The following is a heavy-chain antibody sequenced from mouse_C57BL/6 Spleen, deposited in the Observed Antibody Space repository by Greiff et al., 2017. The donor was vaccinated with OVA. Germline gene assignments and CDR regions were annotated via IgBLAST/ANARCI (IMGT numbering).Heavy chain of an antibody. Sequence: EVNVVESGGDLVKPGGSLKLSCAASGFTFSSYGMSWVRQTPDKRLEWVATISSGGSYTYYPDSVKGRFTISRDNAKNTLYLQMSSLKSEDTAMYYCASLFGTAYYYAMDYWGQGTSVTVSS. CDR1: GFTFSSYG. J-gene: IGHJ4*01. V-gene: IGHV5-6*01. CDR2: ISSGGSYT. D-gene: IGHD4-1*01. CDR3: ASLFGTAYYYAMDY.